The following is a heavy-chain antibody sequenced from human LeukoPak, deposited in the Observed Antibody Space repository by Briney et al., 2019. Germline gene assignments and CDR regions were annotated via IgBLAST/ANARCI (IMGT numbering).Heavy chain of an antibody. D-gene: IGHD3-22*01. CDR3: ASSMIVVVITTEDY. CDR2: ISGSGGST. CDR1: GFTLSSYA. J-gene: IGHJ4*02. V-gene: IGHV3-23*01. Sequence: GGSLRLSCAASGFTLSSYAMSWVRQAPGKGLEWVSAISGSGGSTYYAASVKGRFTISRDNSKNTLYLQMNSLRAEDTAVYYCASSMIVVVITTEDYWGQGTLVTVSS.